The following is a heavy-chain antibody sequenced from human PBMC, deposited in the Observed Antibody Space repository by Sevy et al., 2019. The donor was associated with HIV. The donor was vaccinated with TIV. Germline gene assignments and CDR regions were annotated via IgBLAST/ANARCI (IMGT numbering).Heavy chain of an antibody. CDR3: ARGEISSSWPYNWFDP. V-gene: IGHV4-31*03. J-gene: IGHJ5*02. Sequence: SETLSLTCTVSAGSISSGGYYWSWIRQHPGKGLEWIGYIYYSGSTYYNPSLKSRVTISVDTSKNQFSLKLSSVTTADTAVYYCARGEISSSWPYNWFDPWGQGTLVTVSS. CDR1: AGSISSGGYY. D-gene: IGHD6-13*01. CDR2: IYYSGST.